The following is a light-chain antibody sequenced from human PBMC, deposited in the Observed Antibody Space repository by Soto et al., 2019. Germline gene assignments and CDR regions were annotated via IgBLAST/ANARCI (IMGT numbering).Light chain of an antibody. J-gene: IGKJ2*01. Sequence: EIVLMQSPGTLSLSPGERATLSCRASQTLRRTYIAWYQQKPGQAPRLLIYGASKRPTGIPDRFSGSGSGTDFSLTISRLEPEDFGIYYCHQYDNAPQTFGQGTKVEIK. CDR3: HQYDNAPQT. CDR1: QTLRRTY. CDR2: GAS. V-gene: IGKV3-20*01.